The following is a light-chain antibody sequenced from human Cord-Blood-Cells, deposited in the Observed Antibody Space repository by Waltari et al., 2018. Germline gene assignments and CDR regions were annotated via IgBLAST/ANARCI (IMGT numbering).Light chain of an antibody. V-gene: IGLV2-11*01. CDR2: DVS. CDR1: SSGVGGYHY. CDR3: CSYAGSYTYV. J-gene: IGLJ1*01. Sequence: QSALTQPRSVSGSPGQSVTISCTGTSSGVGGYHYVSWYQQHPGKAPKLMIYDVSKRPSGVPDRFSGSKSGNTASLTISGLQAEDEADYYCCSYAGSYTYVFGTGTKVTVL.